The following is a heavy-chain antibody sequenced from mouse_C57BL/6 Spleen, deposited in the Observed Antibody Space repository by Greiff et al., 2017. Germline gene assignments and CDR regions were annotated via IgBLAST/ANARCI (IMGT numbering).Heavy chain of an antibody. CDR1: GYAFSSYW. CDR2: IYPGDGDT. Sequence: VQLVESGAELVKPGASVKISCKASGYAFSSYWMNWVKQRPGKGLEWIGQIYPGDGDTNYNGKFKGKATLTADKSSSTAYMALSSLTSEDSAVYLCARGGVVAHFDYWGQGTTLPVSS. V-gene: IGHV1-80*01. CDR3: ARGGVVAHFDY. J-gene: IGHJ2*01. D-gene: IGHD1-1*02.